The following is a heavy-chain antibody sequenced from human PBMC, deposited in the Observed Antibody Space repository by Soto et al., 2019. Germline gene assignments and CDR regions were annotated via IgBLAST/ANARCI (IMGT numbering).Heavy chain of an antibody. V-gene: IGHV4-31*03. CDR1: GASISIGGYY. J-gene: IGHJ4*02. CDR2: VYYGGNT. D-gene: IGHD1-26*01. CDR3: ARDRSGSRYSHHL. Sequence: TVSGASISIGGYYWTWIRQYPGKGLEWIVYVYYGGNTNFNPSLRSRVAMSVDRSKNQFSLDLKSVTVADTAVYYCARDRSGSRYSHHLWGQGTMVTV.